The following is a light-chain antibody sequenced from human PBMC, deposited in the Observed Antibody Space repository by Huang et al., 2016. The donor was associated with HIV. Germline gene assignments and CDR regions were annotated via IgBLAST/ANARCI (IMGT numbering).Light chain of an antibody. Sequence: EIVLTQSPGTLSLSPGEGATLSCRASQTVSSNHLAWYQRKPGQAPRPLIYGASTRATGIPDRFTGSGSDTDFSLIISRLDPEDFALYYCQHYGASRAFGGGTKVEIK. CDR2: GAS. CDR1: QTVSSNH. V-gene: IGKV3-20*01. CDR3: QHYGASRA. J-gene: IGKJ4*01.